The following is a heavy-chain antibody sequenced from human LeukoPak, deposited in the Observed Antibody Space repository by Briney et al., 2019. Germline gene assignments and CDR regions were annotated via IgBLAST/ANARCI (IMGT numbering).Heavy chain of an antibody. J-gene: IGHJ4*02. CDR3: AREVVGDGSGSYSDY. V-gene: IGHV1-8*01. Sequence: ASVKVSCQASGYTFPSYYINWVRQATGQGLEWMGWMNPNSGNTGYSQKFQGRVTMTRNTSISTAYMELSSLRSEDTAVYYCAREVVGDGSGSYSDYWGQGTLVTVSS. CDR2: MNPNSGNT. CDR1: GYTFPSYY. D-gene: IGHD3-10*01.